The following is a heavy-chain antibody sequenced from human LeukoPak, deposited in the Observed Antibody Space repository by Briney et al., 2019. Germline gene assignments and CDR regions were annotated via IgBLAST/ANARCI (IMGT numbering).Heavy chain of an antibody. D-gene: IGHD6-19*01. CDR1: GFTFSSYS. J-gene: IGHJ4*02. CDR3: ARGVTAVAGIDY. Sequence: PGGSLRLSCAASGFTFSSYSMNWVRQAPGKGLEWVSSISSSSSYIYYADSVKGRFTISRDNSKNTLYLQMNSLRAEDTAVYYCARGVTAVAGIDYWGQGTLVTVSS. V-gene: IGHV3-21*01. CDR2: ISSSSSYI.